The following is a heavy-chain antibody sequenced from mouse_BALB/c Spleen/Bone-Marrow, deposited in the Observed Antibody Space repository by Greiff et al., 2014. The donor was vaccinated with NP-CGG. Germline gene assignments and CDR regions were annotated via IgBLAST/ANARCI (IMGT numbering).Heavy chain of an antibody. CDR2: ISGGGSYT. D-gene: IGHD2-4*01. Sequence: EVKLMESGGGLVKSGGSLKLSCAASGFSFNSYGMSWVRQTPEERLEWVATISGGGSYTFYPDSVKGRFTISRDNAKNNLYLQLSSLRSEDTALYYCARHAYYDQTEVSFVYWGQGTLVTVSA. V-gene: IGHV5-9-2*01. CDR3: ARHAYYDQTEVSFVY. CDR1: GFSFNSYG. J-gene: IGHJ3*01.